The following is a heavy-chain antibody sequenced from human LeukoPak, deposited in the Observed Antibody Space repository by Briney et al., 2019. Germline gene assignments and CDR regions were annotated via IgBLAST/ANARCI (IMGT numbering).Heavy chain of an antibody. CDR1: GGIFSSYT. Sequence: GASVKVSCKASGGIFSSYTINWVRQAPGQGLEWMGGIIPILGTANYAQKFQGRVTITADKSTSTAYMELSSLRSEDTAVYYCARALCSGGSCYVRRLYYYYMDVWGKGTTVTVSS. D-gene: IGHD2-15*01. J-gene: IGHJ6*03. V-gene: IGHV1-69*08. CDR2: IIPILGTA. CDR3: ARALCSGGSCYVRRLYYYYMDV.